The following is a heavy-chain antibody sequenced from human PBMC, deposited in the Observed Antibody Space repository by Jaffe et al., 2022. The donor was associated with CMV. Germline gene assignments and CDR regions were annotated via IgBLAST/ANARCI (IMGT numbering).Heavy chain of an antibody. D-gene: IGHD1-26*01. J-gene: IGHJ4*02. CDR1: GGSISSYY. V-gene: IGHV4-59*01. CDR3: ARGGTWELFPLDY. CDR2: IYYSGST. Sequence: QVQLQESGPGLVKPSETLSLTCTVSGGSISSYYWSWIRQPPGKGLEWIGYIYYSGSTNYNPSLKSRVTISVDTSKNQFSLKLSSVTAADTAVYYCARGGTWELFPLDYWGQGTLVTVSS.